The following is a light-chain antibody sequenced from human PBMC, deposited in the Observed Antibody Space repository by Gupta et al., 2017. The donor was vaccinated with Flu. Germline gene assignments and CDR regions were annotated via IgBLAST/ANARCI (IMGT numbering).Light chain of an antibody. CDR2: KAS. Sequence: DIQMTQCPSTLSAPIGDRVTLPCRASQSINIWLAWYQQKPGRAPKLLMYKASSLESGVTSRFSGSGSGTEFTLTISSLQPDDLATYFCQQYNSYPYNFGQGTKLEI. V-gene: IGKV1-5*03. J-gene: IGKJ2*01. CDR1: QSINIW. CDR3: QQYNSYPYN.